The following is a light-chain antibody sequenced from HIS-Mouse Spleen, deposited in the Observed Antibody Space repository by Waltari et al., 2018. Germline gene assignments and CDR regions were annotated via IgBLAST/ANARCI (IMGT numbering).Light chain of an antibody. CDR1: SSDVGGYNY. J-gene: IGLJ1*01. V-gene: IGLV2-11*01. Sequence: QSALTQPRSVSGSPGQSVTISCTGTSSDVGGYNYVSWYQQHPDQAPKLMIYDVSKRPSGVPDRFSGSKSGNTASLTISGLQAEDEADYYCCSYAGSYTYVFGTGTKVTVL. CDR2: DVS. CDR3: CSYAGSYTYV.